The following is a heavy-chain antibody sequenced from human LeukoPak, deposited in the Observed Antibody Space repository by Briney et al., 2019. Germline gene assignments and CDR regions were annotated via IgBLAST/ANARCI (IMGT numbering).Heavy chain of an antibody. CDR3: ARDTAMILDY. D-gene: IGHD5-18*01. CDR1: GGSISGHY. V-gene: IGHV4-59*11. Sequence: SETLSLTCTVSGGSISGHYWSWIRQPPGKGLEWIGYIYYSGSTNYNPSLKSRVTISVDTSKNQFSLKLSSVTAADTAVYYCARDTAMILDYWGQGTLVTVSS. J-gene: IGHJ4*02. CDR2: IYYSGST.